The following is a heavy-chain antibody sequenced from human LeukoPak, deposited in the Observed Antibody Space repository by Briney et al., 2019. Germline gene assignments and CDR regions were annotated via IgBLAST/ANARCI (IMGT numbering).Heavy chain of an antibody. J-gene: IGHJ5*02. V-gene: IGHV1-69*04. CDR1: GGTFSSYA. Sequence: ASVKVSCKASGGTFSSYAISWVRQAPGQGLEWMGRIIPILGIANYAQKFQGRVTITTDESTSTAYMELSSLRSEDTAVYYCARGGIAAAGTWFDPWGQGTLVTVSS. CDR2: IIPILGIA. CDR3: ARGGIAAAGTWFDP. D-gene: IGHD6-13*01.